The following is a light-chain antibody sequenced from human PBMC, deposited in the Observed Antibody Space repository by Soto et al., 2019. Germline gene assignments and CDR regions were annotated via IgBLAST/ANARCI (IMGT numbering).Light chain of an antibody. V-gene: IGLV2-8*01. J-gene: IGLJ3*02. CDR1: SSDVGGYNY. CDR3: SSYAGSNNWAV. CDR2: EDT. Sequence: QSALTQPPSASGSPGQSVTISCTGTSSDVGGYNYVSWYQQHPGKAPKLIIYEDTKRPSGVPDRFTGSKSGNTASLTVSGLQAEDEDDYYCSSYAGSNNWAVFGGGTKLTVL.